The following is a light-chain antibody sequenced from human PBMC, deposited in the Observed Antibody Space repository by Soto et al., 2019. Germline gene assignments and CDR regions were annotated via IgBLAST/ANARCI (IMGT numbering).Light chain of an antibody. CDR3: QQYVSSPWA. Sequence: EMVMTQSPATLSVSPGERATLSCRASQSVSSKLAWYQQKPGQAPRLLIYDTSTRATGIPARFSGSGSGTEFTLTISSLQSEDFAVYYCQQYVSSPWAFGQGTKVEI. CDR1: QSVSSK. CDR2: DTS. V-gene: IGKV3-15*01. J-gene: IGKJ1*01.